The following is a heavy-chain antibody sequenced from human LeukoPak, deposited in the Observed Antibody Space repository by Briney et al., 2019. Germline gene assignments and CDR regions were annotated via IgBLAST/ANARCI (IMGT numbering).Heavy chain of an antibody. Sequence: ASVKVSCKASGYTFTSYDINWVRQATGQGLEWMGWMNPNSGNTGYAQKFQGRVTMTRNTSISTAYMELSSLRSEDTAVYYCSRFAIWESPDYYYYGMDVWGQGTTVTVSS. CDR1: GYTFTSYD. CDR2: MNPNSGNT. D-gene: IGHD3-9*01. J-gene: IGHJ6*02. V-gene: IGHV1-8*01. CDR3: SRFAIWESPDYYYYGMDV.